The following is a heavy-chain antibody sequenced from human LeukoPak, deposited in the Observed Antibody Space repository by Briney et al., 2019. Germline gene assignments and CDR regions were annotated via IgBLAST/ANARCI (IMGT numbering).Heavy chain of an antibody. V-gene: IGHV1-69*05. D-gene: IGHD5/OR15-5a*01. J-gene: IGHJ4*02. Sequence: GASVKVSCKASGGTFSSYAISWVRQAPGQGLEWMGGIIPIFGTANYAQKFQGRVTITTDESTSTAYMELSSLRSDDTAVYYCASFYDWGNWGQGTLVTVSS. CDR3: ASFYDWGN. CDR2: IIPIFGTA. CDR1: GGTFSSYA.